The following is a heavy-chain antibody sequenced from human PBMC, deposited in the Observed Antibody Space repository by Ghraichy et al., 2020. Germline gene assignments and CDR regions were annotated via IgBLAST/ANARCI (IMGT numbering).Heavy chain of an antibody. CDR2: ISATGSGT. CDR3: AKGKVRGGGNYYGMD. V-gene: IGHV3-23*01. J-gene: IGHJ6*02. Sequence: GGSLRLSCAASGFTFSNYAMRWVRQAPGKGLEWVSSISATGSGTYYADSVKGRFTISRDNSKNTLYLQMNSLRAEDTAVYYCAKGKVRGGGNYYGMDWGQGTTVTVSS. D-gene: IGHD3-10*01. CDR1: GFTFSNYA.